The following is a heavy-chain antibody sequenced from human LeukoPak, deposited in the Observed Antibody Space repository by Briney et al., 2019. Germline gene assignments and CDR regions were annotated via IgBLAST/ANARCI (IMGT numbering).Heavy chain of an antibody. CDR1: GYTFTSYW. CDR3: ATATMKHASDY. V-gene: IGHV5-51*01. D-gene: IGHD1/OR15-1a*01. Sequence: GESLKISCEGSGYTFTSYWIGWVRQMPGKGLEWMGIIYPGDSDTRYSPSFQGQVTISADKSISTAYLQWSSLKASDTAMYYCATATMKHASDYWGQGTLVTVSS. J-gene: IGHJ4*02. CDR2: IYPGDSDT.